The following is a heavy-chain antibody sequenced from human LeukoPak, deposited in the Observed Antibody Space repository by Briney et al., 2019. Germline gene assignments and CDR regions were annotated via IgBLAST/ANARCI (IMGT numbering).Heavy chain of an antibody. CDR3: ATSRSRRMAGFDY. CDR1: GGSISSYY. J-gene: IGHJ4*02. V-gene: IGHV4-59*08. CDR2: IYYSGST. Sequence: SETLSLTCTVSGGSISSYYWSWIRQPPGKGLEWIGYIYYSGSTNYNPSLKSRVTISVDTSKNQFSLKLSSVTAADTAVYYCATSRSRRMAGFDYWGQGTLVTVSS. D-gene: IGHD6-13*01.